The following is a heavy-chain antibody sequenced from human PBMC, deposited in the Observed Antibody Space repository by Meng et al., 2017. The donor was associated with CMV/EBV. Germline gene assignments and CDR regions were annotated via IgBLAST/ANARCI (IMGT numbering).Heavy chain of an antibody. D-gene: IGHD6-6*01. J-gene: IGHJ6*02. CDR3: ARAISSSSVWYYYYGMDV. CDR2: IIPILGIA. V-gene: IGHV1-69*02. Sequence: SVKVSCKASGGTFSSYTISWVRQAPGQGLEWMGRIIPILGIANYAQKFQGRVTITADKSTSTAYMELSSLRSEDTAVYYCARAISSSSVWYYYYGMDVWGQGTTVTVSS. CDR1: GGTFSSYT.